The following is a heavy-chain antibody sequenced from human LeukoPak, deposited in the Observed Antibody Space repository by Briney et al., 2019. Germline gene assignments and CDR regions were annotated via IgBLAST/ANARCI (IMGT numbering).Heavy chain of an antibody. Sequence: SETLSLTCTVSGGSITSSSYYWTWIRQHPGTGLEWIGYIYYSGSTYYNPSLKSRVTISVDTSKNQFSLKLNSVTAADTAVYYCASRSPPGETGYFDYWGQGTLVTVSS. D-gene: IGHD2-21*01. CDR3: ASRSPPGETGYFDY. CDR1: GGSITSSSYY. CDR2: IYYSGST. V-gene: IGHV4-31*03. J-gene: IGHJ4*02.